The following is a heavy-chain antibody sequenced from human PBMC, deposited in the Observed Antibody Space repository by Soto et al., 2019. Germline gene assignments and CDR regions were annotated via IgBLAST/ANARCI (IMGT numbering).Heavy chain of an antibody. CDR2: IYPGDSDT. Sequence: GESLKISCKGSGYSFTSYWIGWVRQMPGKGLEWMGIIYPGDSDTRYSPSFQGQVTISADKSISTAYLQWSSLKASDTAMYYCARHLLTVDDFWSGYNTPGYYYYMDVWGKGTTVTVSS. J-gene: IGHJ6*03. CDR3: ARHLLTVDDFWSGYNTPGYYYYMDV. V-gene: IGHV5-51*01. CDR1: GYSFTSYW. D-gene: IGHD3-3*01.